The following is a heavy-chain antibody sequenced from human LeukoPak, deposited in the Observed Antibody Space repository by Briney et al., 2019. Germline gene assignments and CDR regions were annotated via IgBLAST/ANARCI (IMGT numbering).Heavy chain of an antibody. CDR1: GYTFTSYY. V-gene: IGHV1-46*01. Sequence: GGSLRLSCAASGYTFTSYYMHWVRQAPGQGLEWMGIINPSGGSTSYAQKFQGRVTMTRDMSTSTVYMELSSLRSEDTAVYYCARNRRTVTENYYYLYYMDVWGKGTTVTVSS. CDR3: ARNRRTVTENYYYLYYMDV. J-gene: IGHJ6*03. D-gene: IGHD4-11*01. CDR2: INPSGGST.